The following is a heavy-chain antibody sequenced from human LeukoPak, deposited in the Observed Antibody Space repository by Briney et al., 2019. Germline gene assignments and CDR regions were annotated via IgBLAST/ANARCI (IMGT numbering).Heavy chain of an antibody. Sequence: SETLSLTCTVSGGSLSSGDYYWSWIRQPPGKGLEWIGYIYYSGSTYYNPSLKSRVTISVDTSKTQFSLTLSSVTAADTAVYYCASDDYGDSAIDYWGQGTLVTVSS. CDR3: ASDDYGDSAIDY. V-gene: IGHV4-30-4*01. CDR2: IYYSGST. J-gene: IGHJ4*02. D-gene: IGHD4-17*01. CDR1: GGSLSSGDYY.